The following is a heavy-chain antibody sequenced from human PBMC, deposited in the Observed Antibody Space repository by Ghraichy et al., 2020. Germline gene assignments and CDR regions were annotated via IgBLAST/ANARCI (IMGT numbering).Heavy chain of an antibody. CDR2: INHSGST. CDR1: GGSFSGYY. Sequence: SETLSLTCAVYGGSFSGYYWSWIRQPPGKGLEWIGEINHSGSTNYNPSLKSRVTISVDTSKNQFSLKLSSVTAADTAVYYCARGRGHWFYSNYREYYFDYWGQGTLVTVSS. CDR3: ARGRGHWFYSNYREYYFDY. V-gene: IGHV4-34*01. D-gene: IGHD4-11*01. J-gene: IGHJ4*02.